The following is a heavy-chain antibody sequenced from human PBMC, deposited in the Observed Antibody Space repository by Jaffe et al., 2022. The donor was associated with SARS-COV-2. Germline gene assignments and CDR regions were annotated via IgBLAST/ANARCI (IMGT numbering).Heavy chain of an antibody. Sequence: QVQLQESGPGLVKPSETLSLTCTVSGGSISSYYWSWIRQPPGKGLEWIGYIYYSGSTNYNPSLKSRVTISVDTSKNQFSLKLSSVTAADTAVYYCARGDSSGWDPYYYYGMDVWGQGTTVTVSS. CDR3: ARGDSSGWDPYYYYGMDV. CDR1: GGSISSYY. J-gene: IGHJ6*02. CDR2: IYYSGST. D-gene: IGHD6-19*01. V-gene: IGHV4-59*01.